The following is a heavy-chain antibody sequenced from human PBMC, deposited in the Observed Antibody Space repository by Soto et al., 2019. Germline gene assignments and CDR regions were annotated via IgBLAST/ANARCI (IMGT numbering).Heavy chain of an antibody. D-gene: IGHD3-22*01. Sequence: GGSLRLSCAASGFTFSSYWMHWVRQAPGKGPVWVSRINSDGSSTSYADSVKGRFTISRDNAKNTLYLQMNSLRAEDTAVYYCARETKGIVVNYYGMDVWGQGTTVTVSS. CDR1: GFTFSSYW. CDR2: INSDGSST. V-gene: IGHV3-74*01. CDR3: ARETKGIVVNYYGMDV. J-gene: IGHJ6*02.